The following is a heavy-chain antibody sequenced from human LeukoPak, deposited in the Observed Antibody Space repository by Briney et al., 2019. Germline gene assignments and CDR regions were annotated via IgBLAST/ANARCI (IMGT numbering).Heavy chain of an antibody. CDR2: ISYDGSNK. V-gene: IGHV3-30*18. CDR1: GFTSSTYG. Sequence: QPGGSLRLSCAASGFTSSTYGMHWVRQAPGKGLEWVAVISYDGSNKYYADSVKGRFTISRDNSQNTVYLQMNSLRAEDTAVYYCAKGRPKFSLVVVAAEFDYWGQGTLVTVSS. J-gene: IGHJ4*02. CDR3: AKGRPKFSLVVVAAEFDY. D-gene: IGHD2-15*01.